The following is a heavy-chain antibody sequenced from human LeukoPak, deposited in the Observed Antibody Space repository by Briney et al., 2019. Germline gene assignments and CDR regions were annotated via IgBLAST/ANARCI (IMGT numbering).Heavy chain of an antibody. CDR1: RFTFSTYG. J-gene: IGHJ4*02. Sequence: GGSLRLSCAASRFTFSTYGMHWVRQAPGKGPEWVSVIYSGGSTYYADSVKGRFTISRDNSKNTLYLQMNSLRAEDTAVDYCARVCSGGSCYDYWGQGTLVTVSS. V-gene: IGHV3-NL1*01. D-gene: IGHD2-15*01. CDR2: IYSGGST. CDR3: ARVCSGGSCYDY.